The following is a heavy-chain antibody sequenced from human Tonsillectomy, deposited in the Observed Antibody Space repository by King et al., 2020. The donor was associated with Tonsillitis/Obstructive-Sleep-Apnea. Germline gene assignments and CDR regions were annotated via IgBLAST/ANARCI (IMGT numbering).Heavy chain of an antibody. D-gene: IGHD1-14*01. Sequence: VQLVESGGGVVQPGRSLRLSCAASGFTFSSYAMHWVRQAPGKGLEWVAVISYDGTNKYYADSVKGRFTISRDNSKNTLFLQMNSLRAEDTAVYYCARERPVSFDYWGQGTLVTVSS. CDR2: ISYDGTNK. CDR1: GFTFSSYA. CDR3: ARERPVSFDY. V-gene: IGHV3-30*04. J-gene: IGHJ4*02.